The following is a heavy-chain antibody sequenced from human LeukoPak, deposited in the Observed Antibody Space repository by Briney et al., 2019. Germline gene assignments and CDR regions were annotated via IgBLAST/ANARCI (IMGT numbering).Heavy chain of an antibody. CDR3: ARESKSYDGSGFYHDS. Sequence: SETLSLTCSVSGGPISSYYWSWIRQPAGKGLEWIGRIYASGGTDYNPSLKSRVTVSVGMSKNQFSLKLWSVTAADTAVYYCARESKSYDGSGFYHDSWGQGTLVTVSS. CDR2: IYASGGT. D-gene: IGHD3-22*01. CDR1: GGPISSYY. J-gene: IGHJ4*02. V-gene: IGHV4-4*07.